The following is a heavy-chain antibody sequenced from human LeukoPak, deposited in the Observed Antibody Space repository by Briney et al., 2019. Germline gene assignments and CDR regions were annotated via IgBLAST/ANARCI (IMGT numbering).Heavy chain of an antibody. CDR1: GFTFSSYW. CDR2: INNDGSGT. V-gene: IGHV3-74*01. CDR3: VRGGESTWS. J-gene: IGHJ5*02. Sequence: KPGGSLRLSCAASGFTFSSYWMHWVRQAPGKGPAWVSRINNDGSGTTYADSVKGRFTISRDDAKNTLYLQMNSLRAEDTAVYYCVRGGESTWSWGQETLVTVSS. D-gene: IGHD2-15*01.